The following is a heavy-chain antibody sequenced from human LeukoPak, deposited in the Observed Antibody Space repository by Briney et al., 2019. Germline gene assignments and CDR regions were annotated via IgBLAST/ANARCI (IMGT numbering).Heavy chain of an antibody. D-gene: IGHD3-10*01. J-gene: IGHJ3*02. Sequence: SETLSLTCTVSGGSISGGGYYWSWIRQHPGKGLEWIGYIYYSGSTYYNPSLKSRVTISVDTSKNQFSLKLSSVTAADTAVYYCARDRVTMDYYGSGTPGAFDIWGQGTMVTVSS. CDR3: ARDRVTMDYYGSGTPGAFDI. CDR1: GGSISGGGYY. V-gene: IGHV4-31*03. CDR2: IYYSGST.